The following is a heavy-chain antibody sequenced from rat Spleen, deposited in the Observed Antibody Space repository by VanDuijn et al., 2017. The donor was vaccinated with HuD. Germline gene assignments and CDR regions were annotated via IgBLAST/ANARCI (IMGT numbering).Heavy chain of an antibody. CDR2: ISTGGGNT. J-gene: IGHJ1*01. CDR3: ARQVSIPLYFDF. D-gene: IGHD3-8*01. V-gene: IGHV5-25*01. Sequence: EVELVESGGGLVQPGRSMKLSCAVSGFAFSNYYMAWVRQAPTKGLEWVASISTGGGNTYYRDSVKGRFTISRDNAKSTLYLQMDSLRSEDTATYYCARQVSIPLYFDFWGPGTMVTVSS. CDR1: GFAFSNYY.